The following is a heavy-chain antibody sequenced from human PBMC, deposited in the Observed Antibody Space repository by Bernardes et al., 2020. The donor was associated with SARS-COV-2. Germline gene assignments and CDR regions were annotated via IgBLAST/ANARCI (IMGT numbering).Heavy chain of an antibody. D-gene: IGHD3-10*01. Sequence: GGSLRLSCAASGFTVSNNCMNWVRQAPGKGLECVSGIYSGGSTYYADSVKGRFTISRDNSKNTLYLQMNSLRAEDTAVYYCARGLSGSRNYNIFGIDYWGQGTLVTVSS. CDR1: GFTVSNNC. J-gene: IGHJ4*02. CDR3: ARGLSGSRNYNIFGIDY. CDR2: IYSGGST. V-gene: IGHV3-66*02.